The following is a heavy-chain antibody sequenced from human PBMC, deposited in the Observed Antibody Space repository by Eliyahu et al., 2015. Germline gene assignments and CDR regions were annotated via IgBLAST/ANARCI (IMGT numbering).Heavy chain of an antibody. Sequence: QVTLRESGPALVKPTQTLTLTCTFSGFSLSTSGMCVSWIRQPPGKALEWLARIDWDDDKYYSTSLKTRLTISKDTSKNQLVLTMTNMDPVDTATYYCARTNLGIAAAGNDAFDIWGQGTMVTVSS. CDR1: GFSLSTSGMC. D-gene: IGHD6-13*01. J-gene: IGHJ3*02. V-gene: IGHV2-70*15. CDR3: ARTNLGIAAAGNDAFDI. CDR2: IDWDDDK.